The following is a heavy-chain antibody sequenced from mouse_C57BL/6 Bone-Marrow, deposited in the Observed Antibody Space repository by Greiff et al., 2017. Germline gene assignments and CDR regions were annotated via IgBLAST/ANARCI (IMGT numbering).Heavy chain of an antibody. CDR3: ARHLYYSNYRGYYFDY. CDR1: EYEFPSHD. CDR2: INSDGGST. D-gene: IGHD2-5*01. Sequence: EVKLVESGGGLVQPGESLKLSCESNEYEFPSHDMSWFRKTPEKRLELVAAINSDGGSTYYPDTMERRFIISRDNTKKTLYLQMSSLRSEDTALYYCARHLYYSNYRGYYFDYWGQGTTRTVSS. J-gene: IGHJ2*01. V-gene: IGHV5-2*03.